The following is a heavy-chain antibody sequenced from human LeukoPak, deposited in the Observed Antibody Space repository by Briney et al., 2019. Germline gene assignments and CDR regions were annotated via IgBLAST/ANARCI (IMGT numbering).Heavy chain of an antibody. CDR3: AKVRGRFGEFDY. CDR1: GFTFSSYA. V-gene: IGHV3-23*01. J-gene: IGHJ4*02. D-gene: IGHD3-10*01. Sequence: PGGSLRLSCAASGFTFSSYAMTWVRQAPGKGLEWVSSISGSGDYTNYAGSVKGRFTISRDNSKNTLYLQMNSLRAEDTAVYYCAKVRGRFGEFDYWGQGTLVTVSS. CDR2: ISGSGDYT.